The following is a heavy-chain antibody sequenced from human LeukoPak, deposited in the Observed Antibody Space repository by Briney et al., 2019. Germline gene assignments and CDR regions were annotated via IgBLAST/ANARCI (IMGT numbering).Heavy chain of an antibody. CDR1: GFFFGAYA. CDR3: ARDQLGGDPDDYYYYYMDV. CDR2: IRSKTYGGAI. J-gene: IGHJ6*03. Sequence: QSGGSLRLSCTPSGFFFGAYAMSWFRQAPGKGLEWVGFIRSKTYGGAIEYAASVKGRFTISRDDSKGIAYLQMNSLKTEDTAVYYCARDQLGGDPDDYYYYYMDVWGKGTTVTVSS. D-gene: IGHD4-17*01. V-gene: IGHV3-49*03.